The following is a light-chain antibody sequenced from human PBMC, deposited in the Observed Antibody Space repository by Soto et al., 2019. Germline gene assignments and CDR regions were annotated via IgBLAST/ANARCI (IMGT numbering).Light chain of an antibody. CDR2: EAS. CDR3: QQYNGFWT. CDR1: QSISDL. V-gene: IGKV1-5*03. J-gene: IGKJ1*01. Sequence: GDRVTIPCRASQSISDLLAWYQQKPGKAPKLLIYEASNLKSGVPSRFSGSGSGTEYTLTISSLQPDDFASYYCQQYNGFWTFGQGTKVEIK.